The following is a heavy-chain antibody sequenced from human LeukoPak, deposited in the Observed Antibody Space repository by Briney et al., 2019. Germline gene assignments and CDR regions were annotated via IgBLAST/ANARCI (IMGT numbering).Heavy chain of an antibody. CDR3: ATGGQWLYYFDY. CDR2: INPNSGGT. CDR1: GYTFTGYY. J-gene: IGHJ4*02. Sequence: GASVKVSCKASGYTFTGYYMHWVRQAPGQGLEWMGWINPNSGGTNYAQKFQGRVTMTRNTSISTAYMELSSLRSEDTAVYYCATGGQWLYYFDYWGQGTLVTVSS. D-gene: IGHD6-19*01. V-gene: IGHV1-2*02.